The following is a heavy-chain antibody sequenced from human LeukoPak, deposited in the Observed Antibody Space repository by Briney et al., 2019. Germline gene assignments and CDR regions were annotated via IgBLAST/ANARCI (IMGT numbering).Heavy chain of an antibody. Sequence: SVKVSCKASVYTFTSYDINWVRQATGQGLEWMGWMNPNSGNTGYAQKFQGRVTITRNTSISTAYMELSSLRSEDTAVYYCARGGQYYDFWSGNNWFDPWGQGTLVTVSS. V-gene: IGHV1-8*03. J-gene: IGHJ5*02. CDR3: ARGGQYYDFWSGNNWFDP. D-gene: IGHD3-3*01. CDR2: MNPNSGNT. CDR1: VYTFTSYD.